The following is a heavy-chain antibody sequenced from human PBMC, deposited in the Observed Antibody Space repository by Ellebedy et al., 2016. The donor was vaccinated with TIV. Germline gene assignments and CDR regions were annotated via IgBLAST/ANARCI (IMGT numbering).Heavy chain of an antibody. J-gene: IGHJ4*02. CDR3: AKEKQPRHPRWMGPTYFDY. CDR1: GLTFSSHA. D-gene: IGHD1/OR15-1a*01. V-gene: IGHV3-30*18. Sequence: GESLKISCAASGLTFSSHAMSWVRQAPGKGLEWVAVISHDGSKTYYGDSVQGRFTISRDNSNNTLYLQITILRTEDTAVYYCAKEKQPRHPRWMGPTYFDYWGQGTLVAVSS. CDR2: ISHDGSKT.